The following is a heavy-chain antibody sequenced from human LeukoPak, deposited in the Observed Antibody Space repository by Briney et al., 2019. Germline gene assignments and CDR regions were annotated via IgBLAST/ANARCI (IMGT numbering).Heavy chain of an antibody. CDR3: ARDQGQYSSSSHPELHDY. D-gene: IGHD6-6*01. CDR1: GGSIRSPSHY. Sequence: SETLSLTCSVSGGSIRSPSHYWAWIRQPPGKGLEWIGSVYYSGSTYYNPSLKSRVTISVDTSKNQFSLKLSSVTAADTAVYYCARDQGQYSSSSHPELHDYWGQGTLVTVSS. V-gene: IGHV4-39*07. CDR2: VYYSGST. J-gene: IGHJ4*02.